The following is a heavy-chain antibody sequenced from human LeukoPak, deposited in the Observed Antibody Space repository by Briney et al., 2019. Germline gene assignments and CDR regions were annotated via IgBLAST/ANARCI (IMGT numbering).Heavy chain of an antibody. CDR2: INPYDNST. J-gene: IGHJ3*01. CDR1: GYTSIYYD. V-gene: IGHV1-46*01. CDR3: AKELNSYGYAFDV. D-gene: IGHD5-18*01. Sequence: GASVKVSCKASGYTSIYYDMHWVRQAPGQGLEWVGTINPYDNSTNYAQKFQGRVTMTRDMSTSTVYMELNSLRSEDTAVYYCAKELNSYGYAFDVWGQGTMVTVSS.